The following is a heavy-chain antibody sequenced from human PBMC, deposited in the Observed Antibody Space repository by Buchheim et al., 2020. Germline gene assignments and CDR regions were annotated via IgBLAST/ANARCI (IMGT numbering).Heavy chain of an antibody. CDR3: ARDIVVVVAATHFHYYGMDV. V-gene: IGHV2-70*15. CDR2: IDWDDDK. J-gene: IGHJ6*02. D-gene: IGHD2-15*01. Sequence: QVTLRESGPALVKPTQTLTLTCTFSGFSLSTSGMCVSWIRQPPGKALEWLARIDWDDDKYYSTSLKTRLTISKDTSTNQVVLTMTNMDPVDTATYYCARDIVVVVAATHFHYYGMDVWGQGTT. CDR1: GFSLSTSGMC.